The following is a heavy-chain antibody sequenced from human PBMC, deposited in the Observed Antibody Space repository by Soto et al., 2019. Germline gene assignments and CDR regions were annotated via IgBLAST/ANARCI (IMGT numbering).Heavy chain of an antibody. CDR3: ARDFAYFDS. D-gene: IGHD3-3*01. V-gene: IGHV4-59*01. Sequence: SETLSLTCTVSGGSISSYYWSWIRQPAGKGLEWIGYVYHTGRTSYNPSLRSRVSISMDTSKNQFSLNLDSVTAADTAVYFCARDFAYFDSWGQGTLVTV. CDR1: GGSISSYY. J-gene: IGHJ4*02. CDR2: VYHTGRT.